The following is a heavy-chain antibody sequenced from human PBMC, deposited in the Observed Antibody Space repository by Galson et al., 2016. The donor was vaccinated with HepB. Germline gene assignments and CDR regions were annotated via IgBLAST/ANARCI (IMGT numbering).Heavy chain of an antibody. CDR3: ARYCGGDCHDAFDI. V-gene: IGHV5-51*01. J-gene: IGHJ3*02. Sequence: QSGAEVKKPGESLKISCKGSGYRFTSHWIGWVRQMPGIGLEWMGVIYPGDSDTTYSPSFQGQVTISADKSISTAYLQWSSLRASDTAMYYCARYCGGDCHDAFDIWGQGTLVTVSS. CDR2: IYPGDSDT. CDR1: GYRFTSHW. D-gene: IGHD2-21*02.